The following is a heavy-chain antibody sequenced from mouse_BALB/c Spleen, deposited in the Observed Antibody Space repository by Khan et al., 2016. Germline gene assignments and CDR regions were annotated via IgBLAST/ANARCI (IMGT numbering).Heavy chain of an antibody. CDR2: IRSKSNNYAT. CDR3: MRDFYYYGRGGCFDV. Sequence: EVQLVETGGGLVQPKGSLKLSCAASGFTFNTNAMNWVRQAPGKGLEWVARIRSKSNNYATYYADSVKDRFTISRDDSQSILYLQMNNLKTEDTAMYYCMRDFYYYGRGGCFDVWGAGTTVTVSS. V-gene: IGHV10S3*01. CDR1: GFTFNTNA. J-gene: IGHJ1*01. D-gene: IGHD1-1*01.